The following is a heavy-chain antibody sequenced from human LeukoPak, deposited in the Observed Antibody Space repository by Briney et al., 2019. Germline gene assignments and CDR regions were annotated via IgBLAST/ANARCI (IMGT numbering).Heavy chain of an antibody. V-gene: IGHV3-7*03. Sequence: PGGSLRLSCAASGVTFSSYWMSWVCQAPGKGLERGANIKQDGSEKYYADSVKGRFTISRDNAKNSLYLQMNSLRAEDTGVYYCARVQDYDYVWVSYRYFDYWGQGTLVTVSS. CDR3: ARVQDYDYVWVSYRYFDY. D-gene: IGHD3-16*02. J-gene: IGHJ4*02. CDR1: GVTFSSYW. CDR2: IKQDGSEK.